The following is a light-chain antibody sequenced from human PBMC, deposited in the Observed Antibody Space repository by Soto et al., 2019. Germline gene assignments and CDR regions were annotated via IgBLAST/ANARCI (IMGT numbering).Light chain of an antibody. Sequence: EIVLTQSPATLSLSPWERATLSCRASQSVSNYLAWYQQKPGQAPRLLVYDASNRATGIPARFSGSGSGTDFTLTISRLEPEDFAVYYCQQYGSSPTFGQGTKVDIK. J-gene: IGKJ1*01. CDR1: QSVSNY. CDR2: DAS. CDR3: QQYGSSPT. V-gene: IGKV3-20*01.